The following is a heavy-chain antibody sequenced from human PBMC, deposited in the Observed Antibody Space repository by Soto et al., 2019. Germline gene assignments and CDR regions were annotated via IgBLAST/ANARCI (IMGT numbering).Heavy chain of an antibody. Sequence: SETLSLTCTVSGGSISSYYWSWIRQPPGKGLEWIGYIYYSGSTNYNPSLKSRVTISVDTSKNQFSLKLSSVTAADTAVYYCARVGSAAAPDFDNWGQGTLVTVSS. D-gene: IGHD6-25*01. CDR3: ARVGSAAAPDFDN. CDR2: IYYSGST. J-gene: IGHJ4*02. V-gene: IGHV4-59*01. CDR1: GGSISSYY.